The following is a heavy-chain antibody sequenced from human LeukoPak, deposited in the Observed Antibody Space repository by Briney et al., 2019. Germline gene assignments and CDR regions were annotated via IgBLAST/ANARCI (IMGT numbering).Heavy chain of an antibody. J-gene: IGHJ6*03. D-gene: IGHD4-17*01. Sequence: SETLSLTCSGSNYSTSNSLYWGWLRQPPGKGLEWIGSIYRSGSTFYNPPLKSRVTISVDTSKNQFSLSVSSVTASDTAVYFCARVPNHLRPYHYMDVWGKGTTVIVSS. CDR3: ARVPNHLRPYHYMDV. CDR2: IYRSGST. V-gene: IGHV4-38-2*02. CDR1: NYSTSNSLY.